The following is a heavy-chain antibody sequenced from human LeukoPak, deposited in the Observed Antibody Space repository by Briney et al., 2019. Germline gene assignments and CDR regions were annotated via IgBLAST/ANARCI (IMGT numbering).Heavy chain of an antibody. CDR3: AREGYYDRSPLGY. CDR2: IRTSGSTM. CDR1: GFTFSSYS. D-gene: IGHD3-22*01. J-gene: IGHJ4*02. Sequence: AGGSLRLSCAASGFTFSSYSMNWVRRAPGKGLEGLSYIRTSGSTMYYADSVKGRFTISRDNAKNSLYLQMNSLRAEDTAVYYCAREGYYDRSPLGYWGQGTLVTVSS. V-gene: IGHV3-48*04.